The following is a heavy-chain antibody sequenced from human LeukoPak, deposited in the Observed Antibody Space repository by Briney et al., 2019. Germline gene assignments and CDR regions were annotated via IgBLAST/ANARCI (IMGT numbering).Heavy chain of an antibody. V-gene: IGHV4-59*01. D-gene: IGHD1-26*01. J-gene: IGHJ3*02. Sequence: SETLSLTCAVYGGSFSGYYWSWIRQPPGKGLEWIGYIYYSGSTNYNPSLKSRVTISVDTSKNQFSLKLSSVTAADTAVYYCARGGWEDAFDIWGQGTMVTVSS. CDR3: ARGGWEDAFDI. CDR2: IYYSGST. CDR1: GGSFSGYY.